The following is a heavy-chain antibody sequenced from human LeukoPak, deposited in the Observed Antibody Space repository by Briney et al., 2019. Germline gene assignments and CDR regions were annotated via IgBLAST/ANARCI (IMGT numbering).Heavy chain of an antibody. CDR2: IYYSGST. CDR3: ARDIYCSGGSCTWFDP. V-gene: IGHV4-59*01. CDR1: GGSISSYY. D-gene: IGHD2-15*01. Sequence: PSETLYLTCTVSGGSISSYYWSWIRQPPGKGLEWIGYIYYSGSTNYNPSLKSRVTISVDTSKNQFSLKLSSVTAADTAVYYCARDIYCSGGSCTWFDPWGQGTLVTVSS. J-gene: IGHJ5*02.